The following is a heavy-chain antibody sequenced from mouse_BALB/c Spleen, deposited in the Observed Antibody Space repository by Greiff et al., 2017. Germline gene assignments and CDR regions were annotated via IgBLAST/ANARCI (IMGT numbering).Heavy chain of an antibody. D-gene: IGHD2-2*01. CDR1: GFTFSDYY. CDR2: ISDGGSYT. Sequence: EVQRVESGGGLVKPGGSLKLSCAASGFTFSDYYMYWVRQTPEKRLEWVATISDGGSYTYYPDSVKGRFTISRDNAKNNLYLQMSSLKSEDTAMYYCARDPLWLRRSGFAYWGQGTLVTVSA. V-gene: IGHV5-4*02. J-gene: IGHJ3*01. CDR3: ARDPLWLRRSGFAY.